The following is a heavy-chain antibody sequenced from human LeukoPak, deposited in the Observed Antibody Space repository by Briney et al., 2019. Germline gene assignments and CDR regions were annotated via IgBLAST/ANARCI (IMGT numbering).Heavy chain of an antibody. J-gene: IGHJ5*02. CDR1: GDSISSATYY. V-gene: IGHV4-31*03. CDR3: ARDPNGGWFDP. CDR2: IYNSGRST. Sequence: PSETLSLTCTVSGDSISSATYYWSWIRQHPGKGLEFIGYIYNSGRSTYYNPSLKRRPFISIDTSKNQFSLKLNSVTAADTAVYYCARDPNGGWFDPWGQGTLVTVSS.